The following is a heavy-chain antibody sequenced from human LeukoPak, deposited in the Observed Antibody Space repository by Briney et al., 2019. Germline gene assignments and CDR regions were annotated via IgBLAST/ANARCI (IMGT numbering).Heavy chain of an antibody. Sequence: PSETLSLTCTVSGGSVSSGSYYWTWIRQPPGKGLEWIGQIYNSGSTNYNPSLKSRVTISIGTSKNQFSLKLSSVTAADTAVYYCASHGRTGSYYYYNGTDVWGQGATVTVSS. D-gene: IGHD1-1*01. CDR3: ASHGRTGSYYYYNGTDV. V-gene: IGHV4-61*01. CDR2: IYNSGST. J-gene: IGHJ6*02. CDR1: GGSVSSGSYY.